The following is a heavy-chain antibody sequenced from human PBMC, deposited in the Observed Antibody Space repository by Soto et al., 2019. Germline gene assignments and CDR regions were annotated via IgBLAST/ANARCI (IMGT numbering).Heavy chain of an antibody. CDR1: GGSINSGDYY. D-gene: IGHD1-1*01. CDR3: ARDDKYDTTGLYY. CDR2: INYSGAT. V-gene: IGHV4-30-4*01. Sequence: SETLSLTCTVSGGSINSGDYYWSWIRQPPGKGLEWIGYINYSGATYYNPSLKSRVTISVDRSKNQFSLRLTSVTAADTAVYYCARDDKYDTTGLYYWGQGTLVTVST. J-gene: IGHJ4*02.